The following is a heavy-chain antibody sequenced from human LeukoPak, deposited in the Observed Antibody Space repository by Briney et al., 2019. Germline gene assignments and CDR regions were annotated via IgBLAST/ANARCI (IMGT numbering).Heavy chain of an antibody. D-gene: IGHD3-3*01. J-gene: IGHJ4*02. CDR2: INPLNGHT. Sequence: GDSVKVSCKASGYSFTNNAVSWVRQAPGQGLEWMGWINPLNGHTDYAQKFQGRVTMTRDTNTGTLYMELRSLRSDDTAVYYCAREGDFGSYPFDYWGQGTLVIVAS. CDR3: AREGDFGSYPFDY. V-gene: IGHV1-18*04. CDR1: GYSFTNNA.